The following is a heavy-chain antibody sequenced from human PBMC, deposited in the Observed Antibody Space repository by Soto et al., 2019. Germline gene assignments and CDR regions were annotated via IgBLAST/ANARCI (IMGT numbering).Heavy chain of an antibody. CDR2: IWYDGSNK. V-gene: IGHV3-33*01. CDR3: ARDKTSGPQSFAFDI. D-gene: IGHD3-16*02. Sequence: GGSLRLSCAASGFTFSSYGMHWVRQAPGKGLEWVAVIWYDGSNKYYADSVKGRFTISRDNSKNTLYLQMNSLRAEDTAVYYCARDKTSGPQSFAFDIWGQGTMVTVSS. J-gene: IGHJ3*02. CDR1: GFTFSSYG.